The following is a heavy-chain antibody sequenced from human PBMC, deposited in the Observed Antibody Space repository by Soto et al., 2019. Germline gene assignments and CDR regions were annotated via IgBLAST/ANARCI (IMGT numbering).Heavy chain of an antibody. Sequence: QVQLVQSGAEVKKPGASVKVSCKASGYTFTSYGISWVRQAPGQGLEWMGWINGYNGNTNYAQKLQGRVTITTDTYASTAYMELRSLRSDDTAVYYCARMGDVPYYYYGMDVWGQGTTGTVSS. CDR1: GYTFTSYG. J-gene: IGHJ6*02. D-gene: IGHD3-16*01. CDR2: INGYNGNT. CDR3: ARMGDVPYYYYGMDV. V-gene: IGHV1-18*01.